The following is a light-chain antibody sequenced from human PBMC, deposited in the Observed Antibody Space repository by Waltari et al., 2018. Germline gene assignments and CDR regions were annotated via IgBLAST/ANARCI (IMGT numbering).Light chain of an antibody. CDR2: GGS. Sequence: IVLTQSPATLSASQGERATSSCRASQSVSSNYLAWYQQRPGQAPRLLIYGGSSRATGIPDRFSGSGSGTDFTLTISRLEPEDFVVYYCQQFGRSPLTFGGGTKVDIK. CDR3: QQFGRSPLT. J-gene: IGKJ4*01. V-gene: IGKV3-20*01. CDR1: QSVSSNY.